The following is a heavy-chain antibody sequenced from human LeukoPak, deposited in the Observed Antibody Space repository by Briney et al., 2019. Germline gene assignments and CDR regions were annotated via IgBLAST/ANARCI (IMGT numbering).Heavy chain of an antibody. CDR1: GYTLTSYY. D-gene: IGHD1-26*01. CDR3: ARGELLLDY. J-gene: IGHJ4*02. CDR2: INPSDGIT. V-gene: IGHV1-46*01. Sequence: GASVKVSCKASGYTLTSYYMHWVRQAPGQGLEWMGKINPSDGITNYAQKFQGRVTMTRDTSTSTVYMELSSLRSEDTAVYYCARGELLLDYWGQGTLVTVSS.